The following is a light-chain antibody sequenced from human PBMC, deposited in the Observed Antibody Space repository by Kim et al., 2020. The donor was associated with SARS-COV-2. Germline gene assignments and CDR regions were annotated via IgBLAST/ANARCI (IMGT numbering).Light chain of an antibody. CDR3: QAWDISTLV. V-gene: IGLV3-1*01. CDR1: KLGDKY. CDR2: QNK. Sequence: SYELTQPPSVSVSPGQTARITCSGDKLGDKYASWYLQKPGQSPVLVMYQNKKRPSGIPERFSGSNSGNTATLIISGTQAMDEAHYYCQAWDISTLVFGGG. J-gene: IGLJ2*01.